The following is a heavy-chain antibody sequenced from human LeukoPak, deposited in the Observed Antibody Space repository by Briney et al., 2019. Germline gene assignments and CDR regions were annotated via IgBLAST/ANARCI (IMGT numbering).Heavy chain of an antibody. J-gene: IGHJ5*02. V-gene: IGHV3-23*01. CDR2: ISGSGGDS. CDR3: ATLPLMLRTAWFDP. Sequence: GGSLRLSCAASGFTFNNFAMSWVRQAPGKGLEWVSLISGSGGDSKSVDSVKGRFVISRDNSKNSLYLQLNSLRPEDTAVYYCATLPLMLRTAWFDPWGQGTLVTVSS. CDR1: GFTFNNFA. D-gene: IGHD2-15*01.